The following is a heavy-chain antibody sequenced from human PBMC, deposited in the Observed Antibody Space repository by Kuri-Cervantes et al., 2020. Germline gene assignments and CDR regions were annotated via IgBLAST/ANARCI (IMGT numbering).Heavy chain of an antibody. D-gene: IGHD6-19*01. CDR1: GFTFSSYS. V-gene: IGHV3-23*01. J-gene: IGHJ4*02. CDR3: VVIAVADKTDY. Sequence: GGSLRLSCAASGFTFSSYSMNWVRQAPGKGLEWVSAISGSGGSTYYADSVKGRFTISRDNSKNTLYLQMNSLRAEDTAVYYCVVIAVADKTDYWGQGTLVTVSS. CDR2: ISGSGGST.